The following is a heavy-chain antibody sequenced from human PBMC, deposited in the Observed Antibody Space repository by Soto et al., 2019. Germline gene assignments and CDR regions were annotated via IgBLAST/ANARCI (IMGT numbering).Heavy chain of an antibody. D-gene: IGHD6-6*01. Sequence: SETLSLTCAASRRSITRSNWWSWVRQAPGKGLAWIGDIYYIGSTYYNPSLKRGVTISVDTSKNQFSLKLSSVTAADTAVYYCATGASSSRGGYGMDVWGQGATVTLSS. CDR3: ATGASSSRGGYGMDV. V-gene: IGHV4-4*02. J-gene: IGHJ6*02. CDR1: RRSITRSNW. CDR2: IYYIGST.